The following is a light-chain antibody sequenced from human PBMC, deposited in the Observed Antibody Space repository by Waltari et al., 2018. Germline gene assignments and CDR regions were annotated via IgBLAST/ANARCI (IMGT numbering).Light chain of an antibody. J-gene: IGLJ2*01. CDR1: NSDVGGYNY. V-gene: IGLV2-14*01. CDR3: SSYTSRSTV. Sequence: QSALTQPASVSGSPGQSITISCTGPNSDVGGYNYVSWYQQHPGKAPKLMIYEVTNRPSGVSNRFSGSKSGNTASLTISGLQAEDEADYYCSSYTSRSTVFGGGTKLTVL. CDR2: EVT.